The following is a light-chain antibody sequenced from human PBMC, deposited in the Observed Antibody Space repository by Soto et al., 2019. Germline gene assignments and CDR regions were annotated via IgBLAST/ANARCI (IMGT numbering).Light chain of an antibody. CDR1: QSVSNS. CDR2: DAS. J-gene: IGKJ4*01. CDR3: QQRSNWPLT. V-gene: IGKV3-11*01. Sequence: EIVLTQSPATLSLSPGERTTLSFRASQSVSNSLAWYQQKPGQAPRLLIYDASSRATGIPARFSGSGSGTDFSVTISNLEPTDFAVYYCQQRSNWPLTFGGGTKVEIK.